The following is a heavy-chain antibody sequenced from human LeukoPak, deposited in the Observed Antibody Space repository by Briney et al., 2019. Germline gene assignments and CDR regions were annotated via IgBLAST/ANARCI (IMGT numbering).Heavy chain of an antibody. CDR3: ARGHSSGSRSAFDI. V-gene: IGHV3-20*04. J-gene: IGHJ3*02. CDR2: INWNGGST. CDR1: GFTFDDYG. Sequence: GGSLRLSCAASGFTFDDYGMSWVRQAPGKGLEWVSGINWNGGSTGYADSVKGRFTISRDNAKNSLYLQMNSLRAEDTALYYCARGHSSGSRSAFDIWGQGTMVTXSS. D-gene: IGHD6-19*01.